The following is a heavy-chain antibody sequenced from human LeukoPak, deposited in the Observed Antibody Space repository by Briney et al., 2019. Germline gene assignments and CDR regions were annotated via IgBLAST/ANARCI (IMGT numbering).Heavy chain of an antibody. V-gene: IGHV3-48*04. J-gene: IGHJ4*02. CDR3: ARDRQIAY. CDR2: IASSGGSI. Sequence: PGGSLRLSCAASGFTFSSYSMHWVRQTPGKGLEWLSYIASSGGSIYYADSLRGRFTISRDNAKNPLYLQMNGLRAEDTAVYYCARDRQIAYWGQGTLVTVSS. CDR1: GFTFSSYS.